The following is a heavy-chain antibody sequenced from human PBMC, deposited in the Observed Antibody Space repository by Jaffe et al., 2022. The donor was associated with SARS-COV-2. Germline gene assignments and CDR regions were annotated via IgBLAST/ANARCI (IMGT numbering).Heavy chain of an antibody. V-gene: IGHV4-59*01. CDR3: GRERPGYNLFDF. J-gene: IGHJ4*02. CDR2: IHSSGST. CDR1: GAPISGYY. Sequence: QVQLQESGPGLVKPSETLSLTCTVSGAPISGYYWGWVRQPPGQGMEWIGYIHSSGSTTYSPSLKSRVTISVDTSESQFSLKLNSVTAADTAVYYCGRERPGYNLFDFWGQGTLVTVSS. D-gene: IGHD1-1*01.